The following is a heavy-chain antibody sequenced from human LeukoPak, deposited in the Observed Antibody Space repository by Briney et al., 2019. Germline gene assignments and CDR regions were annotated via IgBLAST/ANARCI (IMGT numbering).Heavy chain of an antibody. D-gene: IGHD3-16*01. Sequence: SETLSLTCTVSGGSISSGDYYWSWIRQPPGKGLEWIGHIYYSGSTYYNPSLKSRVTISVDTSKNQFSLKLSSVTAADTAVYYCARSTPDYASPWGQGTLVTVSS. CDR2: IYYSGST. J-gene: IGHJ5*02. CDR1: GGSISSGDYY. CDR3: ARSTPDYASP. V-gene: IGHV4-30-4*01.